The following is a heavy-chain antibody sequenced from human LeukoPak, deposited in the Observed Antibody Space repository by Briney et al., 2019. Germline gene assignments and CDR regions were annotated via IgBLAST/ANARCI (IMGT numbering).Heavy chain of an antibody. J-gene: IGHJ4*02. CDR3: ARIRMGHIVVVPSSFDF. CDR1: GGSISSYY. Sequence: SETLSLTCTVSGGSISSYYWSWIRQPPGKGLEWIGSIYYSGSSYYNSSLKSRVSISVDTSKNQFSLKLSSVTATDTAVYYCARIRMGHIVVVPSSFDFWGQGTLVTVSS. V-gene: IGHV4-59*08. D-gene: IGHD2-2*01. CDR2: IYYSGSS.